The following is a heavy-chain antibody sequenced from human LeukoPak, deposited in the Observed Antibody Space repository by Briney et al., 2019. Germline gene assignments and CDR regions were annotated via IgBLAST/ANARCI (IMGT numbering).Heavy chain of an antibody. V-gene: IGHV3-48*04. CDR3: ARGEQDMATMSIDY. CDR1: GFTFSTYA. Sequence: GGSLRLSCAASGFTFSTYAMNWVSQAPGKGLEWVSYSSSGSSTIYYADSVKGRFTISRDNAKNSLYLQMHSLRAEDTAVYYCARGEQDMATMSIDYWGQGALVTVSS. CDR2: SSSGSSTI. D-gene: IGHD5-24*01. J-gene: IGHJ4*02.